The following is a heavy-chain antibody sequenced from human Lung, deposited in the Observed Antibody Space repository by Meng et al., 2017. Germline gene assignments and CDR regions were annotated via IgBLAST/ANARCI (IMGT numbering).Heavy chain of an antibody. CDR2: INTNTGNP. V-gene: IGHV7-4-1*02. Sequence: GQLVLSGAGVKKPGASVKVSCKASGYTFTSYAMNWVRQAPGQGLEWMGWINTNTGNPTYAQGFTGRFVFSLDTSVSTAYLQISSLKAEDTAVYYCASGWFGELFGYFDLWGRGTLVTVSS. J-gene: IGHJ2*01. CDR3: ASGWFGELFGYFDL. CDR1: GYTFTSYA. D-gene: IGHD3-10*01.